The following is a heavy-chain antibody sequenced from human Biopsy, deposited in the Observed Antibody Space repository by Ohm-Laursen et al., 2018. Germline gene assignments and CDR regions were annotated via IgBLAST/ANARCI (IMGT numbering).Heavy chain of an antibody. Sequence: SETLSLTCTVSGGSIISYYWNWIRQPAGKGLEWIGRIYSSGGTKYNPSLKSRVSMSVDTSKNQLSLTLRSVTAADTAVYYCARDLPSSYYYAMDVWGQGTTVTVSS. V-gene: IGHV4-4*07. J-gene: IGHJ6*02. CDR1: GGSIISYY. CDR2: IYSSGGT. CDR3: ARDLPSSYYYAMDV.